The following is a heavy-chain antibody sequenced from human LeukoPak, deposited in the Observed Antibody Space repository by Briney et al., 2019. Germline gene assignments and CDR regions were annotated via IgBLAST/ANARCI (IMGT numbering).Heavy chain of an antibody. V-gene: IGHV3-7*01. J-gene: IGHJ4*02. CDR2: IDPVGREK. CDR1: GLSFSGYW. CDR3: TTEGGSGF. Sequence: PGGSLRLSCKVSGLSFSGYWMTWVRQAAGKGLEWVASIDPVGREKYYLDSVEGRFTISRDNAGNFLYLQMNNLRAEDAAQYYCTTEGGSGFWGQGTLVIVSS. D-gene: IGHD3-16*01.